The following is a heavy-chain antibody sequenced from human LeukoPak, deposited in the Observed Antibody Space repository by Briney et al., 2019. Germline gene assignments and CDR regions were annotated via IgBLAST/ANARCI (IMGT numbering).Heavy chain of an antibody. CDR1: GYTFTSYA. CDR2: INAGNGNT. J-gene: IGHJ6*02. Sequence: ASVKVSCKASGYTFTSYAMHWVRQAPGQRLEWMGWINAGNGNTKYSQKFQGRVTITRDTSASTAYMELSSLRSEDTAVYYCARRIVGATMCPCGMDVWGQGTTVTVSS. V-gene: IGHV1-3*01. CDR3: ARRIVGATMCPCGMDV. D-gene: IGHD1-26*01.